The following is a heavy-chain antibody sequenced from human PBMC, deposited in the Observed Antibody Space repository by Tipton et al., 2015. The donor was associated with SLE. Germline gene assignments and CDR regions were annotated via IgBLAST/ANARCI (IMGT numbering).Heavy chain of an antibody. CDR3: ARLPPLFGDYSKYFDP. CDR2: IFDSGST. Sequence: TLSLTCTVSGGSIRSSSYYWAWIRQPPGKGLEWIGNIFDSGSTYYNPSFRSRVNISVDTSKNQFSLRLTSVTAADTAVYYCARLPPLFGDYSKYFDPWGQGTLVTVSS. CDR1: GGSIRSSSYY. J-gene: IGHJ5*02. D-gene: IGHD4-17*01. V-gene: IGHV4-39*07.